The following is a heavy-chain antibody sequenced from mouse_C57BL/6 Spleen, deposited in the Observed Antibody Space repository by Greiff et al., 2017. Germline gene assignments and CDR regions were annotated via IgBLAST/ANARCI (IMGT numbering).Heavy chain of an antibody. Sequence: QVQLQQPGAELVKPGASVKLSCKASGYTFTSYWMHWVKQRPGQGLEWIGMIHPNSGSTNYNEKFKSNATLTVDKSSSTAYMQLSSLTSEDSAVYYCAREEIITTNYYAVDYWGQGTSVTVSS. CDR3: AREEIITTNYYAVDY. J-gene: IGHJ4*01. V-gene: IGHV1-64*01. CDR2: IHPNSGST. D-gene: IGHD1-1*01. CDR1: GYTFTSYW.